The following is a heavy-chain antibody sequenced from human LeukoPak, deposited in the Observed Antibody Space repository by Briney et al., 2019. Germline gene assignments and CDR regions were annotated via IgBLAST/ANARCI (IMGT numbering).Heavy chain of an antibody. CDR1: GYTFTGYY. D-gene: IGHD6-19*01. CDR2: INPNSGGT. V-gene: IGHV1-2*02. J-gene: IGHJ6*03. CDR3: ARERIAVAGNYYYYYMDV. Sequence: ASVKVSCKASGYTFTGYYMHWVRQAPGQGLEWMGWINPNSGGTNYAQKFQGRVTMTRDTSISTAYMELSRLRSDDTAVYYCARERIAVAGNYYYYYMDVWGKGTTFTVSS.